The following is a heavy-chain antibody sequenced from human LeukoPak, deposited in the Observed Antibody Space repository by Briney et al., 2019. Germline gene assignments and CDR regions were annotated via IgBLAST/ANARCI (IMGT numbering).Heavy chain of an antibody. Sequence: ASVKVSCKASGYTFTSYGISWVRQAPGQGLEWMGWISAYNGNTNYAQNLQGRVTMTTDTSTSTAYMELRSLRSDDTAVYYCARVQFGSNGDGHPYYFDYWDQGTLVTVSS. J-gene: IGHJ4*02. CDR1: GYTFTSYG. CDR3: ARVQFGSNGDGHPYYFDY. D-gene: IGHD5-12*01. CDR2: ISAYNGNT. V-gene: IGHV1-18*01.